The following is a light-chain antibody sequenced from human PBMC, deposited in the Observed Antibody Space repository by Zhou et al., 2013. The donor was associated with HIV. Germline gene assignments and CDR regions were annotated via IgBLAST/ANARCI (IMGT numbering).Light chain of an antibody. J-gene: IGKJ4*01. CDR3: QHYHNLPLT. CDR1: QDITNF. V-gene: IGKV1-33*01. Sequence: DIQMTQSPSSLSGSVGDRVTMTCQASQDITNFLNWYQQKPGQAPKLLIYAASNLETGVPPRFSGDVFRTQFTLTISGLQPEDFATYFCQHYHNLPLTFGGGTRVEF. CDR2: AAS.